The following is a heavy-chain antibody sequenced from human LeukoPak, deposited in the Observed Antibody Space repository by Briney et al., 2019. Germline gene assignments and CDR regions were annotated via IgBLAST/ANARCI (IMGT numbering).Heavy chain of an antibody. D-gene: IGHD3/OR15-3a*01. V-gene: IGHV3-30*02. CDR2: IRYDGSNK. CDR3: AKSYQDWNYVDY. Sequence: GGSLRLSCAASGFTITNARMGWVRQAPGKGLEWVAFIRYDGSNKYYADSVKGRFTISRDNSKNTLYLQMNSLRAEDTAVYYCAKSYQDWNYVDYWGQGTLVTVSS. J-gene: IGHJ4*02. CDR1: GFTITNAR.